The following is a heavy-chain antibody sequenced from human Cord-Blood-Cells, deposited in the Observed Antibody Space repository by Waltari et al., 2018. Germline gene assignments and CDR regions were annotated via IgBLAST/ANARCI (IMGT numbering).Heavy chain of an antibody. CDR2: INPDSGGT. D-gene: IGHD6-6*01. J-gene: IGHJ5*02. Sequence: QVQLVQSGAEVKKPGASVKVSCKASGYTFTGYYMHWVRQAPGQGLEWMGWINPDSGGTNYEQKFQGRVTMTRDTSISTAYMELSRLRSDDTAVYYCARRSIAARRGSVWFDPWGQGTLVTVSS. V-gene: IGHV1-2*02. CDR1: GYTFTGYY. CDR3: ARRSIAARRGSVWFDP.